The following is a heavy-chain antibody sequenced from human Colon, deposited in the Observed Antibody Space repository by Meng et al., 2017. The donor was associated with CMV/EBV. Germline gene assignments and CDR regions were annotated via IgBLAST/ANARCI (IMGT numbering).Heavy chain of an antibody. CDR1: NYSINSGDY. CDR2: IYQSGSA. V-gene: IGHV4-38-2*02. Sequence: GSLRLSCIVSNYSINSGDYWVCIRQPPGKGLQWIGRIYQSGSAYYHPSLKSRVTISIDKSRSQFSLRVRSVTAADTALYYCARGNLYWFDPWGQGILVTVSS. J-gene: IGHJ5*01. D-gene: IGHD2/OR15-2a*01. CDR3: ARGNLYWFDP.